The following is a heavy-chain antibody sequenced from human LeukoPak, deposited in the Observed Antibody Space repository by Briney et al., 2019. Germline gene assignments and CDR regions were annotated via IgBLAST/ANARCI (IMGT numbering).Heavy chain of an antibody. D-gene: IGHD6-19*01. CDR2: IGDDI. V-gene: IGHV3-23*01. J-gene: IGHJ3*02. CDR3: VKDFVAGNGIYDPFDI. Sequence: GGPRSLSCGLSVFLFCIYCTCGAPGAPGGGVGWVSVIGDDINYADSEKGRFTISRDNSKNTLYLQMHSLRAEDTARYYCVKDFVAGNGIYDPFDIWGQGTMVIVSS. CDR1: VFLFCIYC.